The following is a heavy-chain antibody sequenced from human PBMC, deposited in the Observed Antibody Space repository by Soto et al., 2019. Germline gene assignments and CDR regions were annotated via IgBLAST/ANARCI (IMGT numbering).Heavy chain of an antibody. D-gene: IGHD3-22*01. V-gene: IGHV3-21*01. CDR2: ISSSSSYI. Sequence: PGGSLRLSCVASGFTFSSYSMNWVRQAPGKGLEWVSSISSSSSYIYYADSVKGRFTISRDNAKNSLYLQMNSLRAEDTAVYYCARGLHYYDSSVYYGYWGQGTLVTVSS. J-gene: IGHJ4*02. CDR1: GFTFSSYS. CDR3: ARGLHYYDSSVYYGY.